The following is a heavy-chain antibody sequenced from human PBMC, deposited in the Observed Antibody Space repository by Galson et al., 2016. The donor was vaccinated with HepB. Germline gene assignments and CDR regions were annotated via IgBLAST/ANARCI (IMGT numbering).Heavy chain of an antibody. V-gene: IGHV4-4*02. Sequence: ETLSLTCAVSGDSIRSDKWWSWVRQSPGKGLEWIGEVYHSGSTNYNPSLKSRVTLSMDKSKNQSSLKLNSVTAADTAVYYCAGLLGQQVADFWGQGTLVTVSS. CDR2: VYHSGST. J-gene: IGHJ4*02. D-gene: IGHD3-16*01. CDR3: AGLLGQQVADF. CDR1: GDSIRSDKW.